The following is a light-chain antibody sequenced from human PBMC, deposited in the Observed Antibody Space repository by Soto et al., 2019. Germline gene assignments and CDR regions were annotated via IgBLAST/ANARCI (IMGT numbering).Light chain of an antibody. CDR2: DAS. Sequence: DIQMTQSPSSLSASVGDRVTITCQASQGISNYLNWYQQKPGKAPKLLIYDASNLETGVPSRFSGSGSGTDFTFTISSLQPEHIATYYCQQYENLPPFTFGQGTKLEIK. CDR3: QQYENLPPFT. V-gene: IGKV1-33*01. CDR1: QGISNY. J-gene: IGKJ2*01.